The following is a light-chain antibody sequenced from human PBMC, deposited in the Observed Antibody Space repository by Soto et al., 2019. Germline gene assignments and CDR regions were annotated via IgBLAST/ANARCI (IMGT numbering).Light chain of an antibody. CDR1: QRVGSD. V-gene: IGKV3D-15*01. J-gene: IGKJ1*01. Sequence: IVRPQSPATLSVSPGERATLSCRASQRVGSDLAWYQQKPGQAPRLVIYGASTRATGIPDRFSGSGSGTDFTLTISRLEPEDFAVYYCQQYDTSPRTFGQGTKVDIK. CDR3: QQYDTSPRT. CDR2: GAS.